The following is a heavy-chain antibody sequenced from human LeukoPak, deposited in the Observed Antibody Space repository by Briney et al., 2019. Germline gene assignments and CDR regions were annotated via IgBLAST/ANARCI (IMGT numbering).Heavy chain of an antibody. D-gene: IGHD2-15*01. Sequence: GGSLRLSCAASGFTFSNYWMSWVRQAPGKGLEWVANIKQDESDKYYVDSVKGRFTISRDNSKNTLYLQMNSLRAEDTAVYYCARAGYCSGGSCYLGAFDIWGQGTMVTVSS. CDR1: GFTFSNYW. CDR3: ARAGYCSGGSCYLGAFDI. CDR2: IKQDESDK. V-gene: IGHV3-7*03. J-gene: IGHJ3*02.